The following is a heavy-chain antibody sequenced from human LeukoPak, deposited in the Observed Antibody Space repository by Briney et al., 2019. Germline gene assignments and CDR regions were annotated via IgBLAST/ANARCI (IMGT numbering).Heavy chain of an antibody. CDR2: INPNSGGT. J-gene: IGHJ1*01. CDR3: ARGSYDSSDFEYFHH. CDR1: GYTFTGYY. D-gene: IGHD3-22*01. V-gene: IGHV1-2*03. Sequence: LEASVKVSCKASGYTFTGYYMHWVRQAPGQGLEWMGWINPNSGGTNYAQKFQGRVTMTRDTSISTAYMELSRLRSDDTAVYYCARGSYDSSDFEYFHHWGQGTLVTVSS.